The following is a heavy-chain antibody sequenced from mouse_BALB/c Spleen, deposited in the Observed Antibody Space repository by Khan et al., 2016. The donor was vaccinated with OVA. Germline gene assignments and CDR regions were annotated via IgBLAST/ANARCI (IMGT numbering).Heavy chain of an antibody. D-gene: IGHD2-2*01. Sequence: QVQLQQSGAELVRPGTSVKMSCKAVGYSFTNYWIGWVKQRPGHGLEWIGDIYPGDDYTKYNEKFTDKGTLTADTSSSTAYIHLSSLTSEDSAIYYCVRGGYDGFAYWGQGTLVTVSA. CDR3: VRGGYDGFAY. CDR1: GYSFTNYW. CDR2: IYPGDDYT. V-gene: IGHV1-63*02. J-gene: IGHJ3*01.